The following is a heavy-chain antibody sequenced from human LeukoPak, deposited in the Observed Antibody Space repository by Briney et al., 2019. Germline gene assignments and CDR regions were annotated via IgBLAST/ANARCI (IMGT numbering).Heavy chain of an antibody. V-gene: IGHV4-30-2*01. CDR1: GGSISSGGYS. J-gene: IGHJ4*02. D-gene: IGHD2-2*01. Sequence: PSQTLSLTYAVSGGSISSGGYSWSWIRQPPGKGLEWIGYIYHSGSTYYNPSLKSRVTISVDRSKNQFSLKLSSVTAADTAVYYCARGVVPAEHYFDYWGQGTLVTVSS. CDR3: ARGVVPAEHYFDY. CDR2: IYHSGST.